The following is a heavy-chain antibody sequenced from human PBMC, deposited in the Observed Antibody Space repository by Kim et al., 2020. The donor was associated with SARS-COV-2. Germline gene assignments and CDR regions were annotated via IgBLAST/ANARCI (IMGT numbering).Heavy chain of an antibody. D-gene: IGHD2-15*01. CDR3: AREALYCSGGSCYRNYY. CDR1: GFTFSSYA. Sequence: GGSLRLSCAASGFTFSSYAMHWVRQAPGKGLEWVAVISYDGSNKYYADSVKGRFTISRDNSKNTLYLQMNRLRAEDTAVYYCAREALYCSGGSCYRNYY. V-gene: IGHV3-30*04. CDR2: ISYDGSNK. J-gene: IGHJ6*01.